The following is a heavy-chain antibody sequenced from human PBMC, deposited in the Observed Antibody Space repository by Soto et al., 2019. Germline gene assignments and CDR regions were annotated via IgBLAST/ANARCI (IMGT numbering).Heavy chain of an antibody. Sequence: ASVKVSCKASGYTFTGYYMHWVRQAPGQGLEWMGWINPNSGGTNYAQKFQGRVAMTRDTSTSTVYMELSSLRSEDTAVYYCARGYGSGEQGYGMDVWGQGTTVTVSS. CDR3: ARGYGSGEQGYGMDV. V-gene: IGHV1-2*02. CDR2: INPNSGGT. J-gene: IGHJ6*02. CDR1: GYTFTGYY. D-gene: IGHD3-10*01.